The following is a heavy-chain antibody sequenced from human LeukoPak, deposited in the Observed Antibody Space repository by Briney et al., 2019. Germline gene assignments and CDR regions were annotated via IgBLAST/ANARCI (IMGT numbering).Heavy chain of an antibody. CDR1: GFTFSAYA. Sequence: GGSLRLSCSASGFTFSAYAMYWVRQAPGKGLEYVSGISSNGGSSFYADSVKGRFTISRDNSKNSVYLQMNSLRAEDTAVYYCARFHRGWYFDYWGQGTLVTVSS. CDR2: ISSNGGSS. CDR3: ARFHRGWYFDY. J-gene: IGHJ4*02. V-gene: IGHV3-64*04. D-gene: IGHD2-15*01.